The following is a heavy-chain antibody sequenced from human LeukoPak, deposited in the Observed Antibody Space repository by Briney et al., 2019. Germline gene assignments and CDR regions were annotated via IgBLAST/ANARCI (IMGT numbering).Heavy chain of an antibody. J-gene: IGHJ4*02. CDR3: ASLAVAGTWDY. V-gene: IGHV4-34*01. CDR1: GGSFSGYY. Sequence: PSETLSLTCAVYGGSFSGYYWSWIRQPPGKGLEWIGEIYHSGSTNYNPSLKSRVTISVDKSKNQFSLKLSSVTAADTAVYYCASLAVAGTWDYWGQGTLVTVSS. D-gene: IGHD6-19*01. CDR2: IYHSGST.